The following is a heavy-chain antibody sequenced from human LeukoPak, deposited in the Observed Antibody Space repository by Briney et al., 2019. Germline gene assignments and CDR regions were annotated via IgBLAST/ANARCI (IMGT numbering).Heavy chain of an antibody. CDR1: GSIFSSYG. CDR3: ARTHIPQYDFWTASI. D-gene: IGHD3-3*01. Sequence: GGSLRLSCAASGSIFSSYGMHWVRQAPGKGLEWVAFIQYDGNNKYYADSVRGRFTISRDNSKNTLDLQMNSLRVEDTAVYYCARTHIPQYDFWTASIWGQGTLVAVSS. V-gene: IGHV3-30*02. J-gene: IGHJ4*02. CDR2: IQYDGNNK.